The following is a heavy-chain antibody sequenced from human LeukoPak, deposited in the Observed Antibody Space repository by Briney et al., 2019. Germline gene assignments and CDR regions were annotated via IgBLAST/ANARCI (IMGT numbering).Heavy chain of an antibody. J-gene: IGHJ4*02. CDR3: ARGPSITMVRDFPDY. CDR2: ISAYNGNT. CDR1: GYTFTSYG. Sequence: ASVKVSCKASGYTFTSYGISWVRQAPGQGLEWMGWISAYNGNTNYAQKLQGRVTMTTDTSTSTAYMELRSLRSDDTAVYYCARGPSITMVRDFPDYWGQGTLVTVSS. D-gene: IGHD3-10*01. V-gene: IGHV1-18*01.